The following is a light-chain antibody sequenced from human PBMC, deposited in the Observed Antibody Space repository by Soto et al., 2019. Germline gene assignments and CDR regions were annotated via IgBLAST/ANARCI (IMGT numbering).Light chain of an antibody. J-gene: IGKJ2*01. CDR3: QQYNSYSSYT. Sequence: DIQMTQSPSTLSAFVGDRVTITCRASQSTRSWLAWYQQKPGKAPKLLIYKASNLESGVPSRFSGSGSGTEFTLTITSLQPDDFATYYCQQYNSYSSYTFGQGIKLEIK. CDR1: QSTRSW. V-gene: IGKV1-5*03. CDR2: KAS.